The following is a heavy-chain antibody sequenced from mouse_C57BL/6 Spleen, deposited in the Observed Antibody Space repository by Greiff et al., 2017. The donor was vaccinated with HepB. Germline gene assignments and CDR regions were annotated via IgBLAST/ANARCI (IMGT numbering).Heavy chain of an antibody. D-gene: IGHD1-1*01. J-gene: IGHJ1*03. Sequence: VQLQQSGAELVKPGASVKLSCTASGFNIKDYYMHWVKQRTEQGLEWIGRIDPEDGATKYAPKFQGKATITADTSSNTAYLQLSSLTSEDTAVYYCARTVVANWYFDVWGTGTTVTVSS. CDR3: ARTVVANWYFDV. CDR1: GFNIKDYY. CDR2: IDPEDGAT. V-gene: IGHV14-2*01.